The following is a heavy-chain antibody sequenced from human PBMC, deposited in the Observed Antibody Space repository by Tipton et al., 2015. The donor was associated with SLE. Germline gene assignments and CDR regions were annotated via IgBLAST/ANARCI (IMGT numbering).Heavy chain of an antibody. Sequence: TLSLTCSVSGHSISSGFYWGWIRQSPGKGLEWIGNFYHRGTTYYNPSLKSRVTISVDTSKNQFSLKLSSVTAADTAVYYCARAGGGDSNWFDPWGQGTLVTVSS. CDR2: FYHRGTT. CDR3: ARAGGGDSNWFDP. J-gene: IGHJ5*02. D-gene: IGHD2-21*01. V-gene: IGHV4-38-2*02. CDR1: GHSISSGFY.